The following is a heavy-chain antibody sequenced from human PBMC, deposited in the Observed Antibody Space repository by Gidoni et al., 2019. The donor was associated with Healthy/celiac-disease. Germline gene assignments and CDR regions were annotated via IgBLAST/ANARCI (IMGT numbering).Heavy chain of an antibody. CDR2: IKSKTDGGTT. V-gene: IGHV3-15*01. D-gene: IGHD2-2*01. J-gene: IGHJ4*02. CDR3: TTDSYLVVPAARFEYLDSH. Sequence: EVQLVESGGGWVKPGGSLRLYCAASGFTFSNAWMCGGRQAPGKGLEWVGRIKSKTDGGTTDYAAPVKGRFTISRDESNNTRYLQMNSLKTEDTAVYYGTTDSYLVVPAARFEYLDSHWGQGTLVTVSS. CDR1: GFTFSNAW.